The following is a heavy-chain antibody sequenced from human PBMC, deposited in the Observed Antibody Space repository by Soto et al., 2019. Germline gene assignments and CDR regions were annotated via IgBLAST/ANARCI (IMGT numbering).Heavy chain of an antibody. CDR1: GFTFSIYA. D-gene: IGHD6-19*01. J-gene: IGHJ4*02. CDR3: AKDRGPRRQWLIDPCDY. CDR2: ISYDGTKT. V-gene: IGHV3-30*18. Sequence: QVQLVESGGGVVQPGRSLRVSCAASGFTFSIYAMHWVRQAPGTGLEWVAVISYDGTKTYYADSVKGRFTISRDNSKNTVYLQMNSLRDEDTAVYYCAKDRGPRRQWLIDPCDYWCQGTLVTVSP.